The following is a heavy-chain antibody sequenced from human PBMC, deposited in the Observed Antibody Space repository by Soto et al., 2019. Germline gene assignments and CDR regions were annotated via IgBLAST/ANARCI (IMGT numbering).Heavy chain of an antibody. J-gene: IGHJ4*02. D-gene: IGHD3-10*01. CDR2: IIPMFGTA. CDR1: GGTFSSYA. CDR3: AREGLYGSGSYYSKALDY. V-gene: IGHV1-69*13. Sequence: GASVKVSCKASGGTFSSYAISWVRQAPGQGLEWMGGIIPMFGTANYAQKFQGRVTITADESTSTAYMEVSSLRSEDTAVYYCAREGLYGSGSYYSKALDYWGQGTLVTVSS.